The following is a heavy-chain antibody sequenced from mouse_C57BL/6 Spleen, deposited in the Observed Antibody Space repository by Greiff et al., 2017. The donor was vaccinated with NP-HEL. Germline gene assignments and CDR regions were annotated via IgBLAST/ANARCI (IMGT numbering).Heavy chain of an antibody. J-gene: IGHJ1*03. CDR2: IRSKSNNYAT. Sequence: EVQLVESGGGLVQPKGSLKLSCAASGFSFNTYAMNWVRQAPGKGLEWVARIRSKSNNYATYYADSVKDRFTISRDDSESMLYLQMNNLKTEDTAMYYCVRHWYWYFDVWGTGTTVTVSS. CDR1: GFSFNTYA. V-gene: IGHV10-1*01. CDR3: VRHWYWYFDV.